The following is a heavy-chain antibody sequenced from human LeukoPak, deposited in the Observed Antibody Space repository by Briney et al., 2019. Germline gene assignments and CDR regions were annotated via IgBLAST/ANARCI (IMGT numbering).Heavy chain of an antibody. CDR1: GGSISNYY. V-gene: IGHV4-4*07. CDR3: ARDGDIVVVTATGHDAFDI. Sequence: SETLSLTCTVSGGSISNYYWSWIRQPAGKGLEWIGRIYTSGSTNYNPSLKSRVTMSVDTSKNQFSLKLSSVTAADTAVYYCARDGDIVVVTATGHDAFDIWGQGTMVTVSS. D-gene: IGHD2-21*02. CDR2: IYTSGST. J-gene: IGHJ3*02.